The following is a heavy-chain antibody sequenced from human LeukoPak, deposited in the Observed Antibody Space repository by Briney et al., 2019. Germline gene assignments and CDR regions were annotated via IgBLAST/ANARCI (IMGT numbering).Heavy chain of an antibody. CDR3: ARGGMGANSQEYFYYGIDV. V-gene: IGHV3-21*01. J-gene: IGHJ6*02. CDR1: GFTVSSYS. Sequence: WGSLTLSCTASGFTVSSYSVKWFRQTPGRSREPFSSIMRTRSNIPYVAVGKGRFTLARYYGKDSMYLQMHSLRGEDTAVSYCARGGMGANSQEYFYYGIDVWGQGTTVTVSS. D-gene: IGHD2-8*01. CDR2: IMRTRSNI.